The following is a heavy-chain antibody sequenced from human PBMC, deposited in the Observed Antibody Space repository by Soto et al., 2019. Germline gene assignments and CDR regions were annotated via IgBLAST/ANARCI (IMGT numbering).Heavy chain of an antibody. J-gene: IGHJ4*02. V-gene: IGHV1-18*01. Sequence: QVQLVQARGQVKKPGASVKVSCKTSGYTFTSYGIASVGQAPGQGLEWMGWISADNGNTNYAQKLPGRVTMTTDTSTSTAYMEVRSLRSDDTAVYYCARDGYFDYWGQGTLVTVSS. CDR3: ARDGYFDY. CDR2: ISADNGNT. CDR1: GYTFTSYG.